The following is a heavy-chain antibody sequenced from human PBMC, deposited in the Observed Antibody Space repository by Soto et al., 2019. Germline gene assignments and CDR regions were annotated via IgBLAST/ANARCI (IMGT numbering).Heavy chain of an antibody. J-gene: IGHJ6*02. Sequence: QVQLVQSGAEVKNPGASVKVSCKASGYSFTRYGIGWARQAPGQGLEWMGWINAYNGNTNYAPNLQGRLTLTTDTPTTTAYMELRSLRSNATAIYYCAMVDVYVTPSPQDVWGQGTTVTVSS. V-gene: IGHV1-18*01. CDR2: INAYNGNT. D-gene: IGHD3-16*01. CDR3: AMVDVYVTPSPQDV. CDR1: GYSFTRYG.